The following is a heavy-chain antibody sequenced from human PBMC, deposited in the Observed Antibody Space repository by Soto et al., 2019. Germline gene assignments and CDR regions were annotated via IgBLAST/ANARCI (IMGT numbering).Heavy chain of an antibody. CDR1: GFIFTSYS. J-gene: IGHJ5*02. CDR3: ARGPMYYYDSSGISRFDP. CDR2: ISSRSDSI. Sequence: PGGSLRLSCAASGFIFTSYSMVWVRQAPGKGLEWVSSISSRSDSIYYADSVKGRFTISRDNAKNSLYLQMNSLRAEDTAVYYCARGPMYYYDSSGISRFDPWGQGTLVTVSS. V-gene: IGHV3-21*01. D-gene: IGHD3-22*01.